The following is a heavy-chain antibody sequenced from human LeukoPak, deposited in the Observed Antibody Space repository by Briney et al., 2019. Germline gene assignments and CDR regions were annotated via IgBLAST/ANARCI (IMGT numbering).Heavy chain of an antibody. Sequence: GGSLRLSCAASGFTFSSYGMHWVRQAPGKGLEWVAFIRRDGSNKYYADSVKGRFTISRDNSKNTLYLQMNSLRAEDTAVYYCVGGDYWGQGTLVTVSS. V-gene: IGHV3-30*02. J-gene: IGHJ4*02. CDR3: VGGDY. CDR2: IRRDGSNK. CDR1: GFTFSSYG.